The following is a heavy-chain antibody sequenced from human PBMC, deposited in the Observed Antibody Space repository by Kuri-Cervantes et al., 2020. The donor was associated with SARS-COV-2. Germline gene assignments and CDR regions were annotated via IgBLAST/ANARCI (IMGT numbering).Heavy chain of an antibody. CDR3: ARVGYCSSTSCRYYFDY. Sequence: SVAVSCKGSGGTFSSYAFSWVRQARGKGLEWMGGMIPIFGTANYAQKFQGRVTITADESTRTAYMALSSLRSEDTDVYYCARVGYCSSTSCRYYFDYWGQGTLVTVSS. CDR1: GGTFSSYA. D-gene: IGHD2-2*01. J-gene: IGHJ4*02. CDR2: MIPIFGTA. V-gene: IGHV1-69*13.